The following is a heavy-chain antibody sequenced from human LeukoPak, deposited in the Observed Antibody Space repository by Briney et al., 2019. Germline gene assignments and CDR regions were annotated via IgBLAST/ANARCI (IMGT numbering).Heavy chain of an antibody. J-gene: IGHJ4*02. CDR1: GFTFSTYA. CDR2: ISGSGGST. D-gene: IGHD4-17*01. CDR3: AKDRLVATVTTTGDHDY. Sequence: GVSLRLSCAASGFTFSTYAMSWVRQAPGKGLEWVSAISGSGGSTYYADSVKGRFTISRDNSKNTLYLQMNSLRAEDTAVYYCAKDRLVATVTTTGDHDYWGQGTLVTVSS. V-gene: IGHV3-23*01.